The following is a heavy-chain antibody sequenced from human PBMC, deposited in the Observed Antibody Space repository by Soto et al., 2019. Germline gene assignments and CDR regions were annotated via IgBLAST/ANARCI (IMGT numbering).Heavy chain of an antibody. CDR2: IYHSGST. CDR1: GGSISSSNW. V-gene: IGHV4-4*02. D-gene: IGHD2-15*01. Sequence: QVQLQESGPGLVKPSGTLSLTCAVSGGSISSSNWWSWVRQPPGKGLEWIGEIYHSGSTNYNPSLKRRVAISVDKSKTQFSLKLSSVTAADTAVYYCARGACSGGSCYSTEKFDYWGQGTLVTVSS. J-gene: IGHJ4*02. CDR3: ARGACSGGSCYSTEKFDY.